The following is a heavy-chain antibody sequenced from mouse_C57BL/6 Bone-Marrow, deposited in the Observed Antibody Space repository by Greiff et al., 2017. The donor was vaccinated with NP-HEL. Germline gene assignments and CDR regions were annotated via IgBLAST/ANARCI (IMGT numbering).Heavy chain of an antibody. Sequence: EVKLVESGEGLVKPGGSLKLSCAASGFTFSSYAMSWVRQTPEKRLEWVAYISSGGDYIYYADTVKGRFTISRDNARNTLYLQMSSLKSEDTAMYYCTREGLYYGSSSWYFDVWGTGTTVTVSS. CDR1: GFTFSSYA. D-gene: IGHD1-1*01. J-gene: IGHJ1*03. V-gene: IGHV5-9-1*02. CDR3: TREGLYYGSSSWYFDV. CDR2: ISSGGDYI.